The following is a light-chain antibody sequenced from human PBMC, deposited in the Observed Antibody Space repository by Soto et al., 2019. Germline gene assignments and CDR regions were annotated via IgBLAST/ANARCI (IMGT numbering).Light chain of an antibody. CDR3: QKSSSNPLT. CDR1: QSISSY. CDR2: SAS. J-gene: IGKJ4*01. V-gene: IGKV1-39*01. Sequence: DIQMTQSPSSLSASVGDRVTITCRASQSISSYLNWYQQKPGKAPNLLIYSASKLHSGVPSRFSGSGSGTGFTLIISSLQPEDFATDYCQKSSSNPLTFGGGTRV.